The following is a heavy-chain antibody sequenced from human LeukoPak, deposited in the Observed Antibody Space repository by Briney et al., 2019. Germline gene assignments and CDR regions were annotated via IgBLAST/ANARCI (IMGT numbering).Heavy chain of an antibody. CDR3: ARGGYSSGWYSDAFDI. CDR2: TYYRSKWYN. V-gene: IGHV6-1*01. CDR1: GDSVSSNSAA. J-gene: IGHJ3*02. Sequence: SQTLSLTCAISGDSVSSNSAAWNWIRQSPSRGLEWLGRTYYRSKWYNDYAVSVKSRITINPDTSKNQFSLQLNSVTPEDTAVYYCARGGYSSGWYSDAFDIGGQGTMVTVSS. D-gene: IGHD6-19*01.